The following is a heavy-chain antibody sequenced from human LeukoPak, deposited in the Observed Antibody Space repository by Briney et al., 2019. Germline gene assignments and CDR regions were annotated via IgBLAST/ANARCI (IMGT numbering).Heavy chain of an antibody. J-gene: IGHJ4*02. CDR3: ARGDGVPPIGVRPFDL. CDR2: ISYNGRRD. D-gene: IGHD2-8*01. CDR1: GFTYSSYA. Sequence: GTSLRLSCAASGFTYSSYAMHWVRQAPGKGLEWVAVISYNGRRDYHADSVKGRFSISRDNSKNTLYLQMNSLRVEDTAVYYCARGDGVPPIGVRPFDLWGRGNLVTVSS. V-gene: IGHV3-30*01.